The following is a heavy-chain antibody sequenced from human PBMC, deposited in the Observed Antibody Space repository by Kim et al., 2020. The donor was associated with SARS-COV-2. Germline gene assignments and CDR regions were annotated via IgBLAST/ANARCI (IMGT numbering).Heavy chain of an antibody. CDR3: ARGPNYRPFDY. J-gene: IGHJ4*02. D-gene: IGHD1-7*01. V-gene: IGHV3-48*03. CDR2: I. Sequence: IYYADSVRGRFNNARDNDKNSLFLQMNSLRAEDTAAYYCARGPNYRPFDYWGQGTLVTVSS.